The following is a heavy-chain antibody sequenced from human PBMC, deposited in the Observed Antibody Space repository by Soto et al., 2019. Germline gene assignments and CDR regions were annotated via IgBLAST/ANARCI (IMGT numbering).Heavy chain of an antibody. CDR1: GFSFIDYR. CDR2: INAGNGNT. Sequence: SMTVSCKASGFSFIDYRILWVRQAPGQSLEWLGWINAGNGNTKYSHKFQDRVTITSDTSATTTYMELRSLRSEDTAVFYCARSAKKTWLPDFWGQGTLVTVSS. D-gene: IGHD5-12*01. CDR3: ARSAKKTWLPDF. J-gene: IGHJ4*02. V-gene: IGHV1-3*01.